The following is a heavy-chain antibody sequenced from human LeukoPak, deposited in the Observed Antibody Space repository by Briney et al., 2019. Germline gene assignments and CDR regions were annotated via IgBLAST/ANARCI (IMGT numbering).Heavy chain of an antibody. Sequence: GGSLRLSCAASGFTFSHCGMHWVRQAPGKGLEWVALIWYDGSREYYADSVKGRFTIPRDNSENTLYLQMDRLRAEDTAVYYCVGGSSSSYYFDYWGQGTLVTVSS. V-gene: IGHV3-33*01. CDR3: VGGSSSSYYFDY. D-gene: IGHD6-6*01. CDR2: IWYDGSRE. CDR1: GFTFSHCG. J-gene: IGHJ4*02.